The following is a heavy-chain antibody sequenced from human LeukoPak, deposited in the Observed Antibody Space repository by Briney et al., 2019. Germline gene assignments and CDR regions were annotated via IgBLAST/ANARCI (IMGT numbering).Heavy chain of an antibody. V-gene: IGHV1-2*02. CDR2: INPNSGGT. D-gene: IGHD6-13*01. J-gene: IGHJ1*01. CDR1: GYTFSGYY. CDR3: ARGYPLSTTAAGTYFQH. Sequence: ASVKVSCKASGYTFSGYYMHWVRQAPGQGLEWMGWINPNSGGTNYAQKFQGRVTMTRDTSISTAYMERSRLRSDDTAVYYCARGYPLSTTAAGTYFQHWGQGTLPSVFS.